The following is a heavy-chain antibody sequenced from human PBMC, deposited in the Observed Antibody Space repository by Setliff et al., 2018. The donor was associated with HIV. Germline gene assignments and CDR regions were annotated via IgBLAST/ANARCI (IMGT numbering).Heavy chain of an antibody. J-gene: IGHJ6*03. D-gene: IGHD2-15*01. CDR3: ARAGVVEGYYYYYMDV. CDR1: GFTFSRYE. Sequence: GGSLRLSCTASGFTFSRYEMNWVRQAPGKGLEWVSSISGLGGGTIYYADSVRGRFTISRDDAEKSVYLQMNSLRAEDTAVYYCARAGVVEGYYYYYMDVWGKGTTVTVSS. CDR2: ISGLGGGTI. V-gene: IGHV3-48*03.